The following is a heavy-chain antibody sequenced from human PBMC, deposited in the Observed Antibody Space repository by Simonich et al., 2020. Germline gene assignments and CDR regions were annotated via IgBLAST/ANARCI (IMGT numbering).Heavy chain of an antibody. V-gene: IGHV1-18*01. J-gene: IGHJ4*02. Sequence: QVQLVQSGAEVKKPGASVKVSCKASGYTFTSYGISWVRQAPGQGLGWMGGSSHYNGNTNYAQKLQGRVTMTTDTSTSTAYMELRSLRSDDTAVYYCARASRGTWWYYYFDYWGQGTLVTVSS. CDR3: ARASRGTWWYYYFDY. CDR2: SSHYNGNT. CDR1: GYTFTSYG. D-gene: IGHD2-15*01.